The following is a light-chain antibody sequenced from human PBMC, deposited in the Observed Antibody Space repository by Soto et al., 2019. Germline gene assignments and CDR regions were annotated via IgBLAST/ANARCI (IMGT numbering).Light chain of an antibody. CDR3: LQDYNYPWT. Sequence: AIQMTQSPSSLSASVGDRVTITCRASQGIRNDLGWYQQKPGKAPKLLIYATSTLQSGVPSSFSGSGSGTDFTLTISSLQPEDFATYYCLQDYNYPWTFGQGTKVDIK. J-gene: IGKJ1*01. CDR2: ATS. V-gene: IGKV1-6*01. CDR1: QGIRND.